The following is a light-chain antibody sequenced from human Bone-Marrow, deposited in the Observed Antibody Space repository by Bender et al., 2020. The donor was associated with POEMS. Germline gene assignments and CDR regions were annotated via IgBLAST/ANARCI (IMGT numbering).Light chain of an antibody. CDR2: EDT. CDR1: ALPKQY. CDR3: YSTDSSGNQRV. J-gene: IGLJ3*02. V-gene: IGLV3-10*01. Sequence: SYELTQPPSVSVSPGQTARIACSGDALPKQYAYWYQQKSGQAPVLVISEDTKRPSAIPERFSGSSSGTTATLTIRGAQVDDEADYYCYSTDSSGNQRVFGGGTKLTVL.